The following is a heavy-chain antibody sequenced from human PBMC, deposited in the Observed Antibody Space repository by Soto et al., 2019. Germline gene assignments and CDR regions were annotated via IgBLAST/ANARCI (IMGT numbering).Heavy chain of an antibody. CDR3: ARDGDYDSSGYYSVDYGMDV. J-gene: IGHJ6*02. V-gene: IGHV4-61*01. D-gene: IGHD3-22*01. CDR2: IYYSGST. Sequence: PSLTCTVSGGSVSSGSYYWSWIRQPPGKGLEWIGYIYYSGSTNYNPSLKSRVTISVDTSKNQFSLKLGSVTAADTAVYYCARDGDYDSSGYYSVDYGMDVWGQGTTVTVSS. CDR1: GGSVSSGSYY.